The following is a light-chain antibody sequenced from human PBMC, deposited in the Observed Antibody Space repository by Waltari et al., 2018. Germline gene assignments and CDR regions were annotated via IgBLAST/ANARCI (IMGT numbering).Light chain of an antibody. Sequence: QSALTQPASVSGSPGQSITISCPGPSSDVGGYNYFSWYQQHPGKAPKLMIYDVSNRPSGVSNRFSGSKSGNTASLTISGLQAEDEADYYCSSYTSSRTLIFGGGTKLTVL. J-gene: IGLJ2*01. CDR3: SSYTSSRTLI. V-gene: IGLV2-14*01. CDR2: DVS. CDR1: SSDVGGYNY.